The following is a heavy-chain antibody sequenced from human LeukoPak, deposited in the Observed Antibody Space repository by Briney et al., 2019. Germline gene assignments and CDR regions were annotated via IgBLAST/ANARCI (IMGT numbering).Heavy chain of an antibody. D-gene: IGHD2-15*01. CDR3: ARQIVVVADFDF. Sequence: SETLSLTCTVSGGSISSSSYYWGWIRQPPGKGLEWIGSIDYSGSTYSNPSLKSRVTISVDTSKNQFSLKLSSVTASDTAVYFCARQIVVVADFDFWGQGTLVTVSS. CDR2: IDYSGST. J-gene: IGHJ4*02. V-gene: IGHV4-39*01. CDR1: GGSISSSSYY.